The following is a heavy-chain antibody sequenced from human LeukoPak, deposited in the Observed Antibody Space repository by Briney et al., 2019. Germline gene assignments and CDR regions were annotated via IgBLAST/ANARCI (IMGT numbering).Heavy chain of an antibody. Sequence: PSQTLSLTCTVSGGSISSGSYYWSWIRQPAGKGLEWIGRIYTSGSTNYNPSLKSRVTISVDTSKNQCSLKLSSVTAADTAVYYCAGSGSYGYWGQGTLVTVSS. J-gene: IGHJ4*02. V-gene: IGHV4-61*02. CDR1: GGSISSGSYY. CDR3: AGSGSYGY. D-gene: IGHD3-10*01. CDR2: IYTSGST.